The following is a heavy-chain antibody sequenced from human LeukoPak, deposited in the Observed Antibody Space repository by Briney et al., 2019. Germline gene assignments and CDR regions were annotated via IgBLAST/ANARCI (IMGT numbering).Heavy chain of an antibody. CDR2: MYHSGNT. CDR3: ARHYGP. V-gene: IGHV4-39*01. Sequence: SYWMSWVRQAPGKGLEWIASMYHSGNTYYNPSLKSRVTISVDTSKNQFSLKLNSVTAADTAVYYCARHYGPWGQGTLVTVSS. J-gene: IGHJ5*02. D-gene: IGHD3-10*01. CDR1: SYW.